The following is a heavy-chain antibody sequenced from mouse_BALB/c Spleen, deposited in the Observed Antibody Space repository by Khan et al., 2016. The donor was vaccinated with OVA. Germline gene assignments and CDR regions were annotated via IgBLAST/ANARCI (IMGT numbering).Heavy chain of an antibody. CDR3: ARDRIDY. J-gene: IGHJ2*01. CDR1: GYTFTSYG. Sequence: VQLQESGAELAKPGASVKMSCTASGYTFTSYGMHWIKQRPGQGLEWIGYINPTSGYTDYNQKFKDKATLTSDKSSSTAYMQLSSLTSDDSAVYYCARDRIDYWGQGTARTVSS. CDR2: INPTSGYT. V-gene: IGHV1-4*01.